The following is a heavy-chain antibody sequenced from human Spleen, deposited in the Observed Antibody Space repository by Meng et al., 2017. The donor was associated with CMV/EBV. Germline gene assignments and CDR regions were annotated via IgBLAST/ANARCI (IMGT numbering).Heavy chain of an antibody. V-gene: IGHV4-39*07. CDR3: ARRPWGGLDY. CDR1: GGSISSSSYY. J-gene: IGHJ4*02. CDR2: IYYSGST. D-gene: IGHD3-16*01. Sequence: SETLSLTCTVSGGSISSSSYYWGWIRQPPGKGLEWIGSIYYSGSTNYNPSLRSRVTLSLDTSKNQFSLKLSSVTAADTAVYYCARRPWGGLDYWGQGALVTVSS.